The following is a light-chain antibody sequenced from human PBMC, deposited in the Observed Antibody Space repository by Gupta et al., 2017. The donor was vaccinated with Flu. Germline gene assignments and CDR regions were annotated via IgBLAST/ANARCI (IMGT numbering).Light chain of an antibody. J-gene: IGKJ3*01. CDR1: QGISRY. CDR3: QQPNSFPFT. V-gene: IGKV1-9*01. Sequence: PSFLSASVGDRFTITCRASQGISRYIAWYQANPGKAPNPQIYAASSVQRGVPSRFSGSGSGIXFTLTIXSPQPEDLATYSCQQPNSFPFTFGXGTKVDIK. CDR2: AAS.